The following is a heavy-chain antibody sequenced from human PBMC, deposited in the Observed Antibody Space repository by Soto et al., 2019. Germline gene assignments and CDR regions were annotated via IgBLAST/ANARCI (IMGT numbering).Heavy chain of an antibody. Sequence: PGGSLRLSCAASGFTFSSYGMHWVRQAPGKGLEWVAVIWYDGSNKYYADSVKGRFTISRDNSKNTLYLQMNSLRAEDTAVYYCAREPYGDYVGYFDYWGQGTLVTVSS. J-gene: IGHJ4*02. CDR3: AREPYGDYVGYFDY. CDR1: GFTFSSYG. CDR2: IWYDGSNK. D-gene: IGHD4-17*01. V-gene: IGHV3-33*01.